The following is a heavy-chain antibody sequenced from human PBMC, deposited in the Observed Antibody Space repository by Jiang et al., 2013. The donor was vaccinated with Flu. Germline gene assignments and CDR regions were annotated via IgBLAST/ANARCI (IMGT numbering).Heavy chain of an antibody. D-gene: IGHD3-22*01. Sequence: VQLVESGGDLVQPGGSLRLSCVASGFTFSNFAMGWVRQAPGKGLEWVSGISANGDYTFYKDSVKGRFAISRDNSKNMLYLEANRLRADDTAVYFCAKVATLNYYYFLDYWGQGALVTVSS. CDR2: ISANGDYT. CDR1: GFTFSNFA. J-gene: IGHJ4*02. CDR3: AKVATLNYYYFLDY. V-gene: IGHV3-23*04.